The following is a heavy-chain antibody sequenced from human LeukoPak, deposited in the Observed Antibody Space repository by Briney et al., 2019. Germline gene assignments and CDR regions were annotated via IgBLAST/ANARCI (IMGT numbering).Heavy chain of an antibody. J-gene: IGHJ6*02. CDR1: GGSISSGDYY. Sequence: PSQTLSLTCTVSGGSISSGDYYWSWIRQPPGKGLEWIGYIYYSGSTYYNPSLKSRVTISVDTSKNQFSLKLSSVTAADTAVYYCARDYLVRGEGLSTSYYYYYGMDVWGQGTTVTVSS. CDR2: IYYSGST. V-gene: IGHV4-30-4*01. CDR3: ARDYLVRGEGLSTSYYYYYGMDV. D-gene: IGHD2-2*01.